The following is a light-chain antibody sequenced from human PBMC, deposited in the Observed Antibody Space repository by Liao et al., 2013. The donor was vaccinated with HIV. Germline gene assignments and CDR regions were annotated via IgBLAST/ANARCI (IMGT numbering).Light chain of an antibody. Sequence: SYVLTQPPSLSVAPGKTATITCGGDNIGTKSVHWYQQKPGQAPLVVIYYDSDRPSGIPERFSGSNSGNTATLTISGVEAGDEADYYCQVWDRSSDQYVFGTGTKVTVL. J-gene: IGLJ1*01. V-gene: IGLV3-21*04. CDR3: QVWDRSSDQYV. CDR1: NIGTKS. CDR2: YDS.